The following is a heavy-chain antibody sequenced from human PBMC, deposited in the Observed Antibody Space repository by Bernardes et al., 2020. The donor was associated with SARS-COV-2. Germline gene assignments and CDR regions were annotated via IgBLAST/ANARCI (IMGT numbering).Heavy chain of an antibody. J-gene: IGHJ6*02. CDR2: IYYSGST. Sequence: LSLTCTVSGGSISSGGYYWSWIRQHPGKGLEWIGYIYYSGSTYYNPSLKSRVTISVDTSKNQFSLKLSSVTAADTAVYYCAREYIVVVPAAMPYYYGMDVWGQGTTVTVSS. V-gene: IGHV4-31*03. D-gene: IGHD2-2*01. CDR1: GGSISSGGYY. CDR3: AREYIVVVPAAMPYYYGMDV.